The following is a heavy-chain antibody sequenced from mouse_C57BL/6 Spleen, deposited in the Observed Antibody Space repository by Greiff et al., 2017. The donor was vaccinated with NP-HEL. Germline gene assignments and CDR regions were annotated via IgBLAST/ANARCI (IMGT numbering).Heavy chain of an antibody. CDR2: IYPGSGST. Sequence: QVQLQQPGAELVKPGASVKMSCKASGYTFTSYWITWVKQRPGPGLEWIGDIYPGSGSTNYNEKFKSKATLTVDTSSSTAYIQLSRLTSEDSAVYYCARSGVYYGSSYGYAMDYWVQGTSVTVSS. V-gene: IGHV1-55*01. CDR1: GYTFTSYW. CDR3: ARSGVYYGSSYGYAMDY. J-gene: IGHJ4*01. D-gene: IGHD1-1*01.